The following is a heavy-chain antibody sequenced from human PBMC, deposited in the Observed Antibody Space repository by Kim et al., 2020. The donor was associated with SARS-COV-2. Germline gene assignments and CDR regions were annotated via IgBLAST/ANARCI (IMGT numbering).Heavy chain of an antibody. D-gene: IGHD6-13*01. V-gene: IGHV1-46*01. CDR3: ARDHARLVTAADYYFDY. Sequence: FQGRVTMTRDTSTSTVYMELSSLRSEDTAIYYCARDHARLVTAADYYFDYWGQGTLVTVSS. J-gene: IGHJ4*02.